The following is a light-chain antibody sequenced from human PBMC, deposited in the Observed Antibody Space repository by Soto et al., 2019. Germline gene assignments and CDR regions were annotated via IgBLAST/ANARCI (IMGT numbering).Light chain of an antibody. J-gene: IGLJ2*01. CDR2: DVS. CDR1: SSDVGGYNY. Sequence: QSALTQPASVSGSPGQSITISCTGTSSDVGGYNYVSWYQQHPGKAPKLMNYDVSNRTSGVSNRFSGSKSGNTASLTISGLQAEDEADYSCSSYTSSSTHVVFGGGTKVTVL. CDR3: SSYTSSSTHVV. V-gene: IGLV2-14*01.